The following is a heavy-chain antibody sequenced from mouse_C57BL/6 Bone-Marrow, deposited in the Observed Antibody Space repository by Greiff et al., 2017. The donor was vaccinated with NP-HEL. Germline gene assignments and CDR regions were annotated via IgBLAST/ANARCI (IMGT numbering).Heavy chain of an antibody. CDR1: GYAFSSYW. Sequence: VQVVESGAELVKPGASVKISCKASGYAFSSYWMNWVKQRPGKGLEWIGQIYPGDGDTNYNGKFKGKATLTADKSSSTAYMQLSSLTSEDSAVYYCANWGTEAMDYWGQGTSVTVSS. V-gene: IGHV1-80*01. D-gene: IGHD4-1*01. CDR3: ANWGTEAMDY. J-gene: IGHJ4*01. CDR2: IYPGDGDT.